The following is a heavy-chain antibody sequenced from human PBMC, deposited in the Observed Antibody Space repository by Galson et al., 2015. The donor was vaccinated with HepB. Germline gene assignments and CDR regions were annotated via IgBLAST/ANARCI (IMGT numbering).Heavy chain of an antibody. Sequence: QSGAEVKKPGESLKISCKGSGYKFTNYWIGWVRQMPGKGLEWMGIIYPGDSDTRYSPSFQGQVPISVDKSISTAYLQWSSLKASDTAMYYCARLGASGSGWSIYRYYYYGMDVWGQGTTVTVSS. CDR1: GYKFTNYW. CDR2: IYPGDSDT. D-gene: IGHD6-19*01. J-gene: IGHJ6*02. CDR3: ARLGASGSGWSIYRYYYYGMDV. V-gene: IGHV5-51*01.